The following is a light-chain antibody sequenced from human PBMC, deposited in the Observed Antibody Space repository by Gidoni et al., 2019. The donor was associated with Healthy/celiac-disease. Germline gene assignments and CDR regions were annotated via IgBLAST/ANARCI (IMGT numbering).Light chain of an antibody. J-gene: IGKJ5*01. CDR3: QQRGNGPPIT. CDR1: QSVSSY. CDR2: DAS. V-gene: IGKV3-11*01. Sequence: EIVLTQSPATLSLSPGERAPLSCRASQSVSSYLAWYQQKPGQAPRLLIFDASNRATGLPARFSGSGSGTDFTLTTSSLGPEDLAVYYCQQRGNGPPITFGQGTRREIK.